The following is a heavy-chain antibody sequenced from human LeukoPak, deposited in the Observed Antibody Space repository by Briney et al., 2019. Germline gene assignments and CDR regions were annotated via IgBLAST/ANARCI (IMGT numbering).Heavy chain of an antibody. Sequence: PSDTLSLPCAFFGVSFSGYYWSWIRPPPGKGLEWIGEMNHSGSTIYNPYLKSRDTISVDTSKIQFSLKLSSVTAENTAVYYCARDYTGYCSSTSCPWGYYYYYYLDVWGKGTTVTVSS. V-gene: IGHV4-34*01. CDR1: GVSFSGYY. J-gene: IGHJ6*03. CDR3: ARDYTGYCSSTSCPWGYYYYYYLDV. D-gene: IGHD2-2*01. CDR2: MNHSGST.